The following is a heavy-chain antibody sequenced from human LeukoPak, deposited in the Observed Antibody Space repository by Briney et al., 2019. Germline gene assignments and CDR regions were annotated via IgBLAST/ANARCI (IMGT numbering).Heavy chain of an antibody. V-gene: IGHV3-48*03. J-gene: IGHJ6*03. D-gene: IGHD2-15*01. CDR3: ARSIVVVVAATYYYYYMDV. CDR1: GFTFSSYE. Sequence: GGSLRLSCAASGFTFSSYEMNWVRQAPGKGLEWVSYISSSGSTIYYADSVKGRFTISRDNAKNSLYLQMNSLRAGDTAVYYCARSIVVVVAATYYYYYMDVWGKGTTVTVSS. CDR2: ISSSGSTI.